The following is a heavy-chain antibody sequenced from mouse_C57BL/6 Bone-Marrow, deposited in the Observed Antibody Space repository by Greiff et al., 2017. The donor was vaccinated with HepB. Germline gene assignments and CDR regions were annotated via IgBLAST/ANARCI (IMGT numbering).Heavy chain of an antibody. CDR3: ASPYYGSRTGYAMDY. D-gene: IGHD1-1*01. CDR2: ISGGGGNT. CDR1: GFTFSSYT. V-gene: IGHV5-9*01. Sequence: EVKVVESGGGLVKPGGSLKLSCAASGFTFSSYTMSWVRQTPEKRLEWVATISGGGGNTYYPDSVKGRFTISRDNAKNTLYLQMSSLRSEDTALYYCASPYYGSRTGYAMDYWGQGTSVTVSS. J-gene: IGHJ4*01.